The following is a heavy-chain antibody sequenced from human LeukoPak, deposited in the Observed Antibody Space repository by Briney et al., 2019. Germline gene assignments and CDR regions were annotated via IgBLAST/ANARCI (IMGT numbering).Heavy chain of an antibody. CDR2: INHSGST. CDR3: ARRSYSPRNAFDI. Sequence: SETLSLTCAVYGGSFSGYYWSWIRRPPGKGLEWIGEINHSGSTNYNPSLKSRVTISVDTSKNQFSLKLSSVTAADTAVYYCARRSYSPRNAFDIWGQGTMVTVSS. V-gene: IGHV4-34*01. D-gene: IGHD2-21*01. CDR1: GGSFSGYY. J-gene: IGHJ3*02.